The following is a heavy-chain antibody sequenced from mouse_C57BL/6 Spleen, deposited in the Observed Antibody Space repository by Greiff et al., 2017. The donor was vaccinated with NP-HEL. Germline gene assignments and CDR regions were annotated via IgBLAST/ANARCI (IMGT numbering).Heavy chain of an antibody. Sequence: EVKLMESGPELVKPGASVKIPCKASGYTFTDYNMDWVKQSHGKSLEWIGDINPNNGGTIYNQKFKGKATLTVDKSSSTAYMELRSLTSEDTAVYYCARSSYGRFAYWGQGTLVTVSA. CDR2: INPNNGGT. D-gene: IGHD1-1*01. CDR1: GYTFTDYN. CDR3: ARSSYGRFAY. V-gene: IGHV1-18*01. J-gene: IGHJ3*01.